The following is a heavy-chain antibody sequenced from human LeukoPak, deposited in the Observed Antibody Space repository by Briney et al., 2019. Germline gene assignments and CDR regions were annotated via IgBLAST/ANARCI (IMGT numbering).Heavy chain of an antibody. CDR1: GGTFSSYA. Sequence: SVKVSCKASGGTFSSYAISWVRQAHGQGLEWMGRIIPILGIANYAQKFQGRVTITADKSTSTAYMELSSLRSEDTAVYYCARGEAEVGANDYWGQGTLVTVSS. D-gene: IGHD1-26*01. CDR2: IIPILGIA. V-gene: IGHV1-69*04. CDR3: ARGEAEVGANDY. J-gene: IGHJ4*02.